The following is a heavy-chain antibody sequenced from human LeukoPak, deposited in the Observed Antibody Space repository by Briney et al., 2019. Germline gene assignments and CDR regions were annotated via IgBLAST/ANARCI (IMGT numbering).Heavy chain of an antibody. D-gene: IGHD1-1*01. CDR3: ARGPPRGKYYYMDV. Sequence: HPGGSLRHSCAASGFTFSSFVMHWVRQPTGQGLEWVSTIGTASDTYYPGSVEGRFTLSRDNAKNSLYLQMNSLTAGDTAVYYCARGPPRGKYYYMDVWGKGTTVTVSS. V-gene: IGHV3-13*01. J-gene: IGHJ6*03. CDR2: IGTASDT. CDR1: GFTFSSFV.